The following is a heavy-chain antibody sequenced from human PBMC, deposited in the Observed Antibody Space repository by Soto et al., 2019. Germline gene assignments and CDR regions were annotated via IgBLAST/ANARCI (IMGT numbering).Heavy chain of an antibody. V-gene: IGHV5-51*01. J-gene: IGHJ4*02. CDR1: GYSFTSYW. Sequence: PGESLKISCKGSGYSFTSYWIGWVRQMPGKGLEWMGIIYPGDSDTRYSPSFQGQVTISADKSISTAYLQWSSLKASDTAMYYCACSEGTTGTTSGASGGWDYWGQGTLVTVSS. CDR2: IYPGDSDT. CDR3: ACSEGTTGTTSGASGGWDY. D-gene: IGHD1-1*01.